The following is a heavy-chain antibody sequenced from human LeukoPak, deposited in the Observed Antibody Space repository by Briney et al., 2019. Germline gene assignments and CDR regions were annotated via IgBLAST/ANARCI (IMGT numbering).Heavy chain of an antibody. CDR1: GSSFSTYA. D-gene: IGHD5-12*01. CDR3: ARDRGGGFDLAFFDH. V-gene: IGHV1-69*04. CDR2: LIPVLGMS. J-gene: IGHJ4*02. Sequence: ASVKVSCKSSGSSFSTYAVNWVRQAPGQGLEWMGRLIPVLGMSHYAQGFQGRVTLTADRSTNTAYMELDRLTSDDTAVYFCARDRGGGFDLAFFDHWGQGTLVTVSS.